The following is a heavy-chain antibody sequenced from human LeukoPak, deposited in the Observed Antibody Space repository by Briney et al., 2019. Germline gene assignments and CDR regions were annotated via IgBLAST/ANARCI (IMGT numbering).Heavy chain of an antibody. CDR1: GGSISSSSYY. Sequence: SENLSLTCTVSGGSISSSSYYWGWIRQPPGKGPEWIVSMYYSGSTFYNPSLKSRVTMSVDTSKNQFSLKLSSVTAADTAVYYCARRVGTQYYFDYWGQGTLVTVSS. D-gene: IGHD3-16*01. J-gene: IGHJ4*02. CDR3: ARRVGTQYYFDY. V-gene: IGHV4-39*07. CDR2: MYYSGST.